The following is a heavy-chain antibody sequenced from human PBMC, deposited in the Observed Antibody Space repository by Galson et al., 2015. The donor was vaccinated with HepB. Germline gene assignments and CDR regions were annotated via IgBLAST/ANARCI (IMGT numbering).Heavy chain of an antibody. CDR1: GGTFSSYA. D-gene: IGHD2-2*01. CDR2: IIPIFGTA. CDR3: ARIAGCSSTSCYGSYYMDV. V-gene: IGHV1-69*13. Sequence: SVKVSCKASGGTFSSYAISWVRQAPGQGLEWMGGIIPIFGTANYAQKFQGRVTITADESTSTAYMELSSLRSEDTAVYYCARIAGCSSTSCYGSYYMDVWGKGTTVTVSS. J-gene: IGHJ6*03.